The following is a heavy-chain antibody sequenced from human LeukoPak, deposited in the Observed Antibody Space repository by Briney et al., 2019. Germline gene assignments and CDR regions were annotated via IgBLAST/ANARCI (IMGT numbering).Heavy chain of an antibody. CDR3: ASLQVDMTTVTKRRPSSHFDL. CDR2: IIPIFGTA. J-gene: IGHJ2*01. CDR1: GGTFSSYA. Sequence: ASVKVSCKASGGTFSSYAISWVRQAPGQGLEWMGGIIPIFGTANCAQKFQGRVTITADESTSTAYMELSSLRSEDTAVYYRASLQVDMTTVTKRRPSSHFDLWGRGTLVTVSS. D-gene: IGHD4-11*01. V-gene: IGHV1-69*13.